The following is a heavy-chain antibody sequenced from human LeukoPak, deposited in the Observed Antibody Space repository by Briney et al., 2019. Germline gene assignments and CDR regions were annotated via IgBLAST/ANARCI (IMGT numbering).Heavy chain of an antibody. CDR1: GFTFSSYW. J-gene: IGHJ4*02. CDR2: IKQDGSET. V-gene: IGHV3-7*01. Sequence: GGSLRLSCAASGFTFSSYWMDWVSQAPGKGLEWAANIKQDGSETYYVDSVKGRFTISRDNAKKSLYLQMNSLRAEDTAVYYCARHLSGVTGYTYGRGIDYWGQGTLVTVSS. D-gene: IGHD5-18*01. CDR3: ARHLSGVTGYTYGRGIDY.